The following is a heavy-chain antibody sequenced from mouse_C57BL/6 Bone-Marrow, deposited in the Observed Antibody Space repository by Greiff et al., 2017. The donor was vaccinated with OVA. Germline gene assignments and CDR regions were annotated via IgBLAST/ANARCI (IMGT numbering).Heavy chain of an antibody. CDR3: ARGVARGYAMDY. Sequence: EVQLVESGGGLVKPGGSLKLSCAASGFTFSDYGMHWVRQAPEKGLEWVAYISSGSSTIYYADTVKGRFTISRDNAKNTLFLQMTSLRSEDTAMYYCARGVARGYAMDYWGQGTSVTVSS. D-gene: IGHD1-1*02. J-gene: IGHJ4*01. CDR2: ISSGSSTI. CDR1: GFTFSDYG. V-gene: IGHV5-17*01.